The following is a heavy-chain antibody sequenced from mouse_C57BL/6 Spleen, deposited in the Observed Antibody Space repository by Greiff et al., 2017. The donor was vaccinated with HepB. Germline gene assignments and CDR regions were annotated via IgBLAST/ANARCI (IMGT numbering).Heavy chain of an antibody. CDR1: GFSLTSYG. V-gene: IGHV2-5*01. Sequence: VMLVESGPGLMQPSQSLSITCTVSGFSLTSYGVHWVRQSPGKGLEWLGVIWRGGSTDYNAAFMSRLSITKDNSKSQVFFKMNSLQADDTAIYYCAKKGDAMDYWGQGTSVTVSS. J-gene: IGHJ4*01. CDR3: AKKGDAMDY. CDR2: IWRGGST.